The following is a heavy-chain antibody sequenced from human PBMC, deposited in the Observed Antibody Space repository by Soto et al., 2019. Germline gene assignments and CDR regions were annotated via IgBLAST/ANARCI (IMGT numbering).Heavy chain of an antibody. V-gene: IGHV1-46*01. CDR1: GYTITTYY. Sequence: ASVKVSCKTSGYTITTYYVHWVRQAPGQGLEWMGIINPGGGSTNFPQKFQGRVTMTRDTSTSTVYMELSSLRSEDTAVYYCASHSMVRAQFDYWGQGTPVTVSS. J-gene: IGHJ4*02. D-gene: IGHD3-10*01. CDR2: INPGGGST. CDR3: ASHSMVRAQFDY.